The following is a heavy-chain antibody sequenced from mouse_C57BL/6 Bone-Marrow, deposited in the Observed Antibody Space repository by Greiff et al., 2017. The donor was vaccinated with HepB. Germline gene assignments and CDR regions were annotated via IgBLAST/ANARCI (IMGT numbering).Heavy chain of an antibody. V-gene: IGHV1-52*01. D-gene: IGHD1-1*01. CDR2: IDPSDSET. CDR3: ARITTTYYYAMDY. CDR1: GYTFTSYW. J-gene: IGHJ4*01. Sequence: QVQLQQPGAELVRPGSSVKLSCKASGYTFTSYWMHWVKQRPIQGLEWIGNIDPSDSETHYNQKFKDKATLTVDKSSSTAYMQLSSLTSEDSAVYYCARITTTYYYAMDYWGQGTSVTVSS.